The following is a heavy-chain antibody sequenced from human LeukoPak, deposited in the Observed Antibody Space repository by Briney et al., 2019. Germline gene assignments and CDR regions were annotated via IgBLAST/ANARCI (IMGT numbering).Heavy chain of an antibody. CDR2: ISGDGSNT. J-gene: IGHJ4*02. D-gene: IGHD3-22*01. Sequence: GGSLRLSCGVSGLTFNTFWMHWVRQAPGKRLVWVSDISGDGSNTAYADSVKGRFTISRDNGKNTLYLQMNSLRAEDTAVYYCAESSYDSGGLGYWGQGTLVTVSS. CDR3: AESSYDSGGLGY. V-gene: IGHV3-74*01. CDR1: GLTFNTFW.